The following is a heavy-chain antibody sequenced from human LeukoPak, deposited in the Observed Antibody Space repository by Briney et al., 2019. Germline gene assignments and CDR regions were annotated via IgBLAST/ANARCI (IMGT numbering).Heavy chain of an antibody. V-gene: IGHV3-30-3*01. D-gene: IGHD1-26*01. CDR3: AREAVGAEYNWFDP. CDR1: RFTFSSYA. CDR2: ISYDGSNK. Sequence: GGSLRLSCAASRFTFSSYAMHWVRQAPGKGLEWVAVISYDGSNKYYADSVKGRFTISRDNSKNTLYLQMNSLRAEDTAVYYWAREAVGAEYNWFDPWGQGTLVTVSS. J-gene: IGHJ5*02.